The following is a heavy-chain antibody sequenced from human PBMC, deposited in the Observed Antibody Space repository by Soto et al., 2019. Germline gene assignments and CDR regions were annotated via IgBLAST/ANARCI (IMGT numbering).Heavy chain of an antibody. D-gene: IGHD1-26*01. CDR1: GYTFTSSD. Sequence: QVPLVQSGAEVKKSGASVKVSCKASGYTFTSSDINWVRQATGQGREWMGWMNPHTGNTGYTQRFQSRVTMTRNISITTAYMQLSSLRSDDTAVYYCARGRIVGAAFDYWGQGRLVTVSS. CDR3: ARGRIVGAAFDY. J-gene: IGHJ4*02. CDR2: MNPHTGNT. V-gene: IGHV1-8*01.